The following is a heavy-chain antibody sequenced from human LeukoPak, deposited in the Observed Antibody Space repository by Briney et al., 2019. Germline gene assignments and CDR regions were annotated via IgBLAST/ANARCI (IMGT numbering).Heavy chain of an antibody. Sequence: PGRSLRLSCAASGFTFSSYGMHWVRQAPGKGLEWVAFIRYDGSNKYYADSVKGRFTISRDNSKNTLYLQMNSLRAEDTAVYYCAKDSGQWLLTFDIWGQGTMVTVSS. D-gene: IGHD6-19*01. CDR3: AKDSGQWLLTFDI. J-gene: IGHJ3*02. CDR2: IRYDGSNK. V-gene: IGHV3-30*02. CDR1: GFTFSSYG.